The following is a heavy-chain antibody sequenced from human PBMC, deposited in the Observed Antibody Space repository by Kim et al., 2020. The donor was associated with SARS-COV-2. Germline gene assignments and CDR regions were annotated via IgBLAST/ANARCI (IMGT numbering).Heavy chain of an antibody. V-gene: IGHV1-8*01. Sequence: ASVKVSCKASGYTFTSYDINWVRQATGQGLEWMGWMNPNSGNTGYAQKFQGRVTMTRNTPISTAYMELSSLRSEDTAVYYCARGLATHIVLVVYVITRGFYVGYWAKGTGVTLSS. CDR3: ARGLATHIVLVVYVITRGFYVGY. CDR2: MNPNSGNT. J-gene: IGHJ4*02. D-gene: IGHD2-8*02. CDR1: GYTFTSYD.